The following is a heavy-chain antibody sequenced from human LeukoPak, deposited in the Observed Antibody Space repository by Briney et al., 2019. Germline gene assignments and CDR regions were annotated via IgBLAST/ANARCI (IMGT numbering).Heavy chain of an antibody. Sequence: GGSLRLSCAASGFTFSSYAMSWVRQAPGKGLEWVSTISGSGAYTYYADSVKGRFTISRDNSKNTLYLQVNSLRAEDTAVYYCAKYFASGSYYKLPHWGQGALVTVSS. J-gene: IGHJ1*01. CDR3: AKYFASGSYYKLPH. CDR2: ISGSGAYT. V-gene: IGHV3-23*01. CDR1: GFTFSSYA. D-gene: IGHD3-10*01.